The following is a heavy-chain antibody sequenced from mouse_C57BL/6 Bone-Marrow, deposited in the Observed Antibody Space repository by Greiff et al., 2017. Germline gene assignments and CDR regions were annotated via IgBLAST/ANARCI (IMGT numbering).Heavy chain of an antibody. V-gene: IGHV5-6*01. CDR3: ARHNLYYAMDY. J-gene: IGHJ4*01. CDR2: ISSGGSYT. Sequence: EVHLVESGGDLVKPGGSLKLSCAASGFTFSSYGMSWVRQTPDKRLEWVATISSGGSYTYYPDSVKGRFTISRDNAKNTLYLQMSSLQSEDTAMYYCARHNLYYAMDYWGQGTSVTVSS. CDR1: GFTFSSYG.